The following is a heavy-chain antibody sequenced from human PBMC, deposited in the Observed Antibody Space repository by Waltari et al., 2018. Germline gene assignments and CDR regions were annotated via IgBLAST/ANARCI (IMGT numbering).Heavy chain of an antibody. D-gene: IGHD3-3*01. CDR2: IHNGGETT. V-gene: IGHV3-23*01. CDR3: AKDSGVGGDDY. Sequence: EVQLLESGGGLVQPGGSLRLSGAAPGFTFSSSTINWVRQAPGQGLELVSAIHNGGETTSYADSVKGRFTISRDNSKNTLYLQMNNLRAEDTAMYFCAKDSGVGGDDYWGQGTLVTVSS. J-gene: IGHJ4*02. CDR1: GFTFSSST.